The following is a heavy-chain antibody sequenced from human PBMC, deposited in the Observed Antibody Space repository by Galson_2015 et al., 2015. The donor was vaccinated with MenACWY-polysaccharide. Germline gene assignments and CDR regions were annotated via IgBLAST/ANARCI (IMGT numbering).Heavy chain of an antibody. V-gene: IGHV3-23*01. D-gene: IGHD2-21*02. CDR3: AKSPWRVTASNYYFDY. Sequence: SLRLSCAASGFTLSSYAMAWVRQAPGKGLEWVSGISASGGSTYYADSEKGRFTISTGHSKNTLFLQMNSLRADDTAIYYCAKSPWRVTASNYYFDYWGHGTLVTVSS. CDR1: GFTLSSYA. CDR2: ISASGGST. J-gene: IGHJ4*01.